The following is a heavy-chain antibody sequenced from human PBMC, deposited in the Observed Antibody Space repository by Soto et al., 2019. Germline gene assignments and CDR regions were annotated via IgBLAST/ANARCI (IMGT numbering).Heavy chain of an antibody. D-gene: IGHD3-22*01. CDR2: IYYSGST. V-gene: IGHV4-30-4*01. Sequence: QVQLQESGPGLVKPSQTLSLTCTVSGGSISSGDYYWSWIRQPPGKGLEWIGYIYYSGSTYYNPSLESRVTISVDTSMNQSSLKLSSVTAADTAVYYCAREVYYYDSSGYQATAYGMDVWGQGTTVTVSS. J-gene: IGHJ6*02. CDR3: AREVYYYDSSGYQATAYGMDV. CDR1: GGSISSGDYY.